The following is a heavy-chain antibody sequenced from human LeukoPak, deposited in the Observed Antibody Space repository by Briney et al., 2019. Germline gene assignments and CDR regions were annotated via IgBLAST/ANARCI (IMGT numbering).Heavy chain of an antibody. CDR3: AKYVALVLPGTVAQRAFDI. Sequence: PGGSLRLSCAASGINFRASGMHWVRQAPGMGLEWVTFIQTDGSDKKYAASVAGRFTISRDNSKNTLNLQMNSLTVEDTAVYYCAKYVALVLPGTVAQRAFDIWGQGTMVTVS. J-gene: IGHJ3*02. D-gene: IGHD4/OR15-4a*01. CDR1: GINFRASG. V-gene: IGHV3-30*02. CDR2: IQTDGSDK.